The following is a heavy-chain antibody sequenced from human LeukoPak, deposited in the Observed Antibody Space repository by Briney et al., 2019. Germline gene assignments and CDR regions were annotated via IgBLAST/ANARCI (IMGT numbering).Heavy chain of an antibody. D-gene: IGHD3-22*01. CDR3: ARISPDYYDSSGYFDY. J-gene: IGHJ4*02. CDR2: ISAYNGNT. CDR1: GYTFTSYG. Sequence: ASVKVSCKPSGYTFTSYGISWVRQAPGQGLEWMGWISAYNGNTNYAQKLQGRVTMTTDTSTSTAYMELRSLRSDDTAVYYCARISPDYYDSSGYFDYWGQGTLVTVSS. V-gene: IGHV1-18*01.